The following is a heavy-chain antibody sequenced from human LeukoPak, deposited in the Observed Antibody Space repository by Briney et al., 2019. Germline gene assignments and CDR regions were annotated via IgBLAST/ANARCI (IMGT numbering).Heavy chain of an antibody. CDR1: GYTFTGYY. CDR3: ARDRYGSGSGLRYYYIDV. CDR2: INPNSGGT. D-gene: IGHD3-10*01. Sequence: ASVKVSCKASGYTFTGYYMHWVRQVPGQGLEGMGWINPNSGGTNYAQKFQGRVTMTRDTSISTAYMELSRLRSDDTAVYYCARDRYGSGSGLRYYYIDVWGKGTTVTISS. J-gene: IGHJ6*03. V-gene: IGHV1-2*02.